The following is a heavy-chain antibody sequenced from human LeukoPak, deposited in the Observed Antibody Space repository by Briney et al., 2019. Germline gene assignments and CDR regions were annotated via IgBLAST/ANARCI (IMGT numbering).Heavy chain of an antibody. CDR2: IYYSGST. CDR1: GGSISSGGYY. J-gene: IGHJ6*03. V-gene: IGHV4-31*03. D-gene: IGHD3-10*01. Sequence: SETLSLTCTVSGGSISSGGYYWSWIRQHPGKGLEWIGYIYYSGSTYYNPSLKSRVTISVDTSKNQFSLKLSSVTAADKAVYYCARVGLGGYYYYYYMDVWGKGTTVTVSS. CDR3: ARVGLGGYYYYYYMDV.